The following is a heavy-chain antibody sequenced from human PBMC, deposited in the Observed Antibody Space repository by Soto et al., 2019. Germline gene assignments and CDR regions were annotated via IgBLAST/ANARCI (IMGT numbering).Heavy chain of an antibody. CDR3: ARDHGEIRAGYFQH. D-gene: IGHD4-17*01. J-gene: IGHJ1*01. V-gene: IGHV1-69*04. CDR2: IIPILGIA. Sequence: GASVKVSCKASGGTFSSYTISWVRQAPGQGLEWMGRIIPILGIANYAQKFQGRVTITADKSTSTAYMELSSLRSEDTAVYYCARDHGEIRAGYFQHWGQGTLVTVSS. CDR1: GGTFSSYT.